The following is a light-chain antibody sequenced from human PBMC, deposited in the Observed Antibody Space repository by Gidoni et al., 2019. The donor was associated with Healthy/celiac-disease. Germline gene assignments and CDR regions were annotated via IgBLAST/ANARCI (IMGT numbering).Light chain of an antibody. CDR3: QQSYSTPIT. Sequence: DIQMNQSPSSLSASVGDRVTITCRASPSISSYLNWYQQKPGKAPKLLIYAASSLQSGVPSRFSGSGSGTDFTLTISSLQPEDFATYYCQQSYSTPITFGQGTRLEIK. CDR2: AAS. CDR1: PSISSY. J-gene: IGKJ5*01. V-gene: IGKV1-39*01.